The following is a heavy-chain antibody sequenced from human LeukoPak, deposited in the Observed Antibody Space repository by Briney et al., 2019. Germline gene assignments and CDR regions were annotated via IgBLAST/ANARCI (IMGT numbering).Heavy chain of an antibody. CDR1: GFTFSNYW. J-gene: IGHJ4*02. CDR3: VSSGNSGH. Sequence: GGSLRLSCAASGFTFSNYWMHWVRQAPGKGLVWVSRINTDGSTTDYADSVKGRFTISRDNAKSTVYLQMSSLRAEDTGVYYCVSSGNSGHWGQGTLVTVSS. V-gene: IGHV3-74*01. CDR2: INTDGSTT. D-gene: IGHD4-23*01.